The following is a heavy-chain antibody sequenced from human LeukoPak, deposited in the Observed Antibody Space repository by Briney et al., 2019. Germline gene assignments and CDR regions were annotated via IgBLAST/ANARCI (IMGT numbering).Heavy chain of an antibody. CDR2: IYTSGST. D-gene: IGHD3-3*01. CDR3: ARDLRYYDFWSGYYSDAFDI. Sequence: SETLSLTCTVSGGSISSGSYYWSWIRQPAGKGLEWIGRIYTSGSTNYNPSLKSRVTISVDTSKNQFSLKLSSVTAADTAVYYCARDLRYYDFWSGYYSDAFDIWGQGTMVTVSS. CDR1: GGSISSGSYY. J-gene: IGHJ3*02. V-gene: IGHV4-61*02.